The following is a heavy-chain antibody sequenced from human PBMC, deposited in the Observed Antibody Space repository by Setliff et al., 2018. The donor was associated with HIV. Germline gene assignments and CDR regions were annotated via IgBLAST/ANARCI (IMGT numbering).Heavy chain of an antibody. CDR2: MNPNSGNT. V-gene: IGHV1-8*01. CDR3: ARAYSSSWYGNDAFDI. J-gene: IGHJ3*02. CDR1: GYTFTSYD. Sequence: GASVKVSCKASGYTFTSYDINWVRQATGQGLEWMGWMNPNSGNTGYAQKFQGRVTMTRNTSISTAYMELSSLRSEDTAVYYCARAYSSSWYGNDAFDIWGQGTMVTVSS. D-gene: IGHD6-13*01.